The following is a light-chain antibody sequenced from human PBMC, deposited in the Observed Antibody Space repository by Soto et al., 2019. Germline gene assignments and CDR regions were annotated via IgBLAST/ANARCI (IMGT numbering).Light chain of an antibody. Sequence: QSVLTQPASVSGAPGQTVSISCTGTTSNLGAGYDVHWYRHLPGTAPTLLISENTNRPSGVPDRFSGSKSGTSASLAISGLQSEDEADYYCQSYDNSLRAYVFGPGTKVTVL. CDR3: QSYDNSLRAYV. CDR2: ENT. J-gene: IGLJ1*01. V-gene: IGLV1-40*01. CDR1: TSNLGAGYD.